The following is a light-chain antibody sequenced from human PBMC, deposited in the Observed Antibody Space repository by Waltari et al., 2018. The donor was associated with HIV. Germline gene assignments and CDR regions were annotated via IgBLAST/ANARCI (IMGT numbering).Light chain of an antibody. Sequence: QSVLTQPPSVSAAPGQKVTISCSGSSSNIGNNYVSWYQQLPGTAPKLLIYDSDKRPSGSPDRFSGSKSGTSATLGSTGLQTGDEADYYCGTWDSSLSAGVFGAGTKLTVL. V-gene: IGLV1-51*01. CDR1: SSNIGNNY. J-gene: IGLJ3*02. CDR2: DSD. CDR3: GTWDSSLSAGV.